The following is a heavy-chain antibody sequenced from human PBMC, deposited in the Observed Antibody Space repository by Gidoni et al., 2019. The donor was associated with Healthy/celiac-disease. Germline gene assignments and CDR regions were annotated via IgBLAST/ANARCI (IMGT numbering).Heavy chain of an antibody. CDR2: IYYSGST. CDR1: GGSISSSSYY. J-gene: IGHJ3*02. Sequence: QLQLQESGPGLVKPSETLSLTCTVSGGSISSSSYYWGWIRQPPGKGLEWIGSIYYSGSTYYNPSLKSRVTISVDTSKNQFSLKLSSVTAADTAVYYCASWDTRYSSSWYVLGAFDIWGQGTMVTVSS. CDR3: ASWDTRYSSSWYVLGAFDI. D-gene: IGHD6-13*01. V-gene: IGHV4-39*01.